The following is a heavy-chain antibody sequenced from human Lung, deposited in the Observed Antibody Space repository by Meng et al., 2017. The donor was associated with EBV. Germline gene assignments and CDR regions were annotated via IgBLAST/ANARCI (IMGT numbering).Heavy chain of an antibody. D-gene: IGHD2-15*01. CDR2: ISAYDGNT. CDR3: ARDYSLDY. Sequence: QVRLVQSGGDVKKPGASVRVSCKASGYTFDSYGISWVRQAPGQGLEWMGWISAYDGNTNYARKFQDRVSMTTDTSTSTVYMELRSLRSDDTAVYYCARDYSLDYWGQGPLVTVSS. CDR1: GYTFDSYG. V-gene: IGHV1-18*01. J-gene: IGHJ4*02.